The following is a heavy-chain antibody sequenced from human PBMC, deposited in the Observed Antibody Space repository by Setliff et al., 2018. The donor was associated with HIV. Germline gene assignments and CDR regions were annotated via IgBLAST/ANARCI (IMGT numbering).Heavy chain of an antibody. J-gene: IGHJ4*02. D-gene: IGHD1-26*01. CDR3: AREVRWELPQGFDH. Sequence: SETLSLTCTVSGGSISSSSYYWVWIRQPPGKGLEWIGSVFSSGSTYYTPSLKSRVTISVDTSKNRFSLNLYSVTAADTAVYYCAREVRWELPQGFDHWGQGSQVTVS. V-gene: IGHV4-39*07. CDR1: GGSISSSSYY. CDR2: VFSSGST.